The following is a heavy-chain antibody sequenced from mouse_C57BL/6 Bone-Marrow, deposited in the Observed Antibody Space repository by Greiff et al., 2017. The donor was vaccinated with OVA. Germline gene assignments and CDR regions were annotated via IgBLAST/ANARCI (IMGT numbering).Heavy chain of an antibody. Sequence: VQLQQPGAELVKPGASVKLSCKASGYTFTSYWMHWVKQRPGQGLEWIGMIHPNSGSTNYNEKFKSKATLTVDKSSSTAYMQLSSLTSEDSAVYYCGRDYYDSRYDYYAMDYWGQGTSVTVSS. D-gene: IGHD1-1*01. J-gene: IGHJ4*01. CDR1: GYTFTSYW. CDR3: GRDYYDSRYDYYAMDY. V-gene: IGHV1-64*01. CDR2: IHPNSGST.